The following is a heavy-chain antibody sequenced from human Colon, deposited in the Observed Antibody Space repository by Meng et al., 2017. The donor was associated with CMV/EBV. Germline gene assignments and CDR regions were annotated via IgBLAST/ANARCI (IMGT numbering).Heavy chain of an antibody. CDR1: GYFFGLYG. CDR3: ARVYEYSSSWGSDY. CDR2: ISADNRYT. V-gene: IGHV1-18*01. Sequence: QCEPVQSRGEVKKPGAAVKVSCQSSGYFFGLYGIRWVGQAPGQGREWMGWISADNRYTSYAQKLEGRVTMTRDTSTSTAYMELRSLRSDDTAVYYCARVYEYSSSWGSDYWGQGTLVTVSS. D-gene: IGHD6-6*01. J-gene: IGHJ4*02.